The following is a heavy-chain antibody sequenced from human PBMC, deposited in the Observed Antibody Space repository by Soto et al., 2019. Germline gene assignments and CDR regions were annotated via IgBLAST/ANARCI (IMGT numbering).Heavy chain of an antibody. Sequence: QVQLVESGGGVVQPGRSLRLSCAASGFTFSSYAMHWVRQAPGKGLEWVAVISYDGSNKYYADSVKGRFTISRDNSKNTLYLQMNSLRAEDTAVYYCAREGRANYGSGNKIAPFDYWGQGTLVTVSS. V-gene: IGHV3-30-3*01. D-gene: IGHD3-10*01. CDR3: AREGRANYGSGNKIAPFDY. CDR1: GFTFSSYA. CDR2: ISYDGSNK. J-gene: IGHJ4*02.